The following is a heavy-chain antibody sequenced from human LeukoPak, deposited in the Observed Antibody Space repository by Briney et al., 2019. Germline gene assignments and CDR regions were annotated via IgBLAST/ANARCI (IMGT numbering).Heavy chain of an antibody. CDR2: IKQDGSEK. Sequence: PGGSLRLSCAASGFTFSSYWMSWVRQAPGKGLEWVANIKQDGSEKYYVDSVKGRFTISRDNAKNSLYLQMNSLRAEDTAVYYCARARKPYGSGSYPMYYYYYMDVWGKGTTVTVSS. J-gene: IGHJ6*03. D-gene: IGHD3-10*01. CDR3: ARARKPYGSGSYPMYYYYYMDV. CDR1: GFTFSSYW. V-gene: IGHV3-7*01.